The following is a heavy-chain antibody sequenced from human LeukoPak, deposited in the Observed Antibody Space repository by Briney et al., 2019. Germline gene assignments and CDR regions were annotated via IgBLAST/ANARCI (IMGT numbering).Heavy chain of an antibody. V-gene: IGHV3-23*01. CDR3: AKDGVTIFGVVIAPSPFYYMDV. J-gene: IGHJ6*03. CDR2: ISGSGGST. CDR1: GFTFSSYA. Sequence: GALRLSCAASGFTFSSYAMSWVRQAPGKGLEWVSAISGSGGSTYYADSVKGRFTISRDNSKNTLYLQMNSLRAEDTAVYYCAKDGVTIFGVVIAPSPFYYMDVWGKGTTVTVSS. D-gene: IGHD3-3*01.